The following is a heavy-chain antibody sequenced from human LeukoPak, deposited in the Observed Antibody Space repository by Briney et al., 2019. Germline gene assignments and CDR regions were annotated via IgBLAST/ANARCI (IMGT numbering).Heavy chain of an antibody. CDR1: GGSISSHY. D-gene: IGHD3-3*01. Sequence: SETLSLTCTVSGGSISSHYWSWIRQPPGKGLEWIGYIYYSGSTNYNPSLKSRVTISVDTSKNQFSLKLSSVTAADTAVYYCARVSYYDFWSGFYFDYWGQGTLVTVSS. CDR2: IYYSGST. V-gene: IGHV4-59*11. J-gene: IGHJ4*02. CDR3: ARVSYYDFWSGFYFDY.